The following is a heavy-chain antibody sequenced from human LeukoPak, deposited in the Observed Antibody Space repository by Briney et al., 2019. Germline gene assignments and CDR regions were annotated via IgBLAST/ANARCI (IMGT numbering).Heavy chain of an antibody. V-gene: IGHV1-46*01. CDR2: INPSGGST. J-gene: IGHJ4*02. D-gene: IGHD5-12*01. Sequence: GASVKVSCKASGYTFTSYYMHWVRQAPGQGLEWMGIINPSGGSTSYAQKFQGRVTMTRDTSTSTVYMELSSLRSEDTAVYYCARGILRGYSGYDKGDYWGQGTLVTVSS. CDR3: ARGILRGYSGYDKGDY. CDR1: GYTFTSYY.